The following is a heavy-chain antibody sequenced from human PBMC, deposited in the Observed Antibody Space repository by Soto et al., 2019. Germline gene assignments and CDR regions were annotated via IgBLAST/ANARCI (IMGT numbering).Heavy chain of an antibody. CDR2: VYPGDSDT. D-gene: IGHD1-1*01. Sequence: EVQLVQSGAEVKKPGEPLKISCKASGYNFRTYWIGWVRQMPGRGLEWMAFVYPGDSDTRYSPSFQGQVTVSADMSISTAYLQWSSLQASDTAMYYCARQKANWNYVNFDQWGQGTLVTVSS. V-gene: IGHV5-51*01. CDR1: GYNFRTYW. CDR3: ARQKANWNYVNFDQ. J-gene: IGHJ4*02.